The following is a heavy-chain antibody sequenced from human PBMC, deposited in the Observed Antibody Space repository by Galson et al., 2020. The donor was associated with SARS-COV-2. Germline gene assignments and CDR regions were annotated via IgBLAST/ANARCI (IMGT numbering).Heavy chain of an antibody. CDR3: ARYIEAAEVYYYYYMDV. CDR1: GFTFSSYS. V-gene: IGHV3-21*01. J-gene: IGHJ6*03. CDR2: ISSSRSYI. Sequence: NAGGTLRLTCAAFGFTFSSYSMNWVRQAPGKGLEWVSSISSSRSYIYYADSVKGRFTISSDNAKHSLYLQMNSLSAEDTVVYYCARYIEAAEVYYYYYMDVWGKGTTVTISS. D-gene: IGHD6-13*01.